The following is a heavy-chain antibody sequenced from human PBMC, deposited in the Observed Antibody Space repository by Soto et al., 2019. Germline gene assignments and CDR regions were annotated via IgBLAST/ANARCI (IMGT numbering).Heavy chain of an antibody. CDR2: ISYDGSNK. V-gene: IGHV3-30*18. CDR3: AKDVERYNWNPRSLDY. CDR1: GFTFSSYG. Sequence: VGSLRLSCAASGFTFSSYGMHWVRQAPGQGLEWVAVISYDGSNKYYADSVKGRFTISRDNSKNTLYLQMNSLRAEDTAVYYCAKDVERYNWNPRSLDYWGQGTLVTVPS. D-gene: IGHD1-20*01. J-gene: IGHJ4*02.